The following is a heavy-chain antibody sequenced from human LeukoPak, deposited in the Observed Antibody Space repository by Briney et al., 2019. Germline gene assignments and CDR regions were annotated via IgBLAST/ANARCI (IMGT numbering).Heavy chain of an antibody. CDR3: ARSVPKYYYDSSGYYFSGYYFDY. V-gene: IGHV1-69*01. CDR1: GGTFSSYA. J-gene: IGHJ4*02. CDR2: IIPILGTA. D-gene: IGHD3-22*01. Sequence: SVKVSCKASGGTFSSYAISWVRQAPGQGLEWMGGIIPILGTANYAQKFQGRVTITADESTSTAYMELSSLRSEDTAVYYCARSVPKYYYDSSGYYFSGYYFDYWGQGTLVTVSS.